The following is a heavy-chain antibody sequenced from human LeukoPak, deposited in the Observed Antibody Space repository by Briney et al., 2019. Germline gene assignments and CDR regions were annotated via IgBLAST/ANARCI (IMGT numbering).Heavy chain of an antibody. CDR2: ISHSGIT. CDR1: GYSISSGYY. CDR3: VRDPGKDGGDVPLGY. Sequence: SETLSLTCSVSGYSISSGYYWGWIRQPPGKGLEWVGGISHSGITFFNPSLKSRVTMSVDASTNQFSLRLNSVTAADTAVYYCVRDPGKDGGDVPLGYWAKGPRVTVSS. J-gene: IGHJ4*02. V-gene: IGHV4-38-2*02. D-gene: IGHD2-21*01.